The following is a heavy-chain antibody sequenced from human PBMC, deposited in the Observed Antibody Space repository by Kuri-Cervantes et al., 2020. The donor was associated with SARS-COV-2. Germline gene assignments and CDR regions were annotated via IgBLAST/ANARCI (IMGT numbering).Heavy chain of an antibody. J-gene: IGHJ5*02. D-gene: IGHD2/OR15-2a*01. Sequence: SETLSLTCTVSGGSISSYYLTWIRQPPGKGLEWIGYIYYTGSTNYNPSLKGRVTISVDTSKNQFSLKLSSVTAADTAVYYCASFSTRGDPWGQGTLVTVSS. CDR2: IYYTGST. V-gene: IGHV4-59*08. CDR1: GGSISSYY. CDR3: ASFSTRGDP.